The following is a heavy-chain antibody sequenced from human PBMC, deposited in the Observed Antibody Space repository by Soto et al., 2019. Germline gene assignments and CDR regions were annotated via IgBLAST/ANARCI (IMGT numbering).Heavy chain of an antibody. CDR3: AKDAAAAGIFENYYYGMDV. CDR2: ISGSGGST. J-gene: IGHJ6*02. Sequence: GGSLRLSCAASGFTFSSYAMSWVRQAPGKGLEWVSAISGSGGSTYYADSVKGRFTISRDNSKNTLYLQMNSLRAEDTAVYYCAKDAAAAGIFENYYYGMDVWGQGTTVTVSS. CDR1: GFTFSSYA. V-gene: IGHV3-23*01. D-gene: IGHD6-13*01.